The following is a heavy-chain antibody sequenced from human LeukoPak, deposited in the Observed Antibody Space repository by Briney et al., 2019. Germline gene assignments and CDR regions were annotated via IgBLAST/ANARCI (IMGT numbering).Heavy chain of an antibody. D-gene: IGHD6-13*01. V-gene: IGHV4-34*01. CDR1: GGSFSGYY. Sequence: PSETLSLTCAVYGGSFSGYYWSWIRQPPGKGLEWIGEINHSGSTTYNPSLKSRVTISVDTSKNQFSLKLSSVTAADTAVYYCARSSGIAAAGNFDYWGQGTLVTVSS. J-gene: IGHJ4*02. CDR3: ARSSGIAAAGNFDY. CDR2: INHSGST.